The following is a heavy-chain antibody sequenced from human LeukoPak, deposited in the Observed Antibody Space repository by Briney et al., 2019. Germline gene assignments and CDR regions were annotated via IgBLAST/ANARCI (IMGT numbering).Heavy chain of an antibody. Sequence: QPGASLRLSCATSGFTFSSYEMNWVRQAPGKGLEWVSYISSSGTPIYYTDSVKGRFTICRDIAKNPLYLQMNRLRAEDTAVYYCARVSGYRATFDYWGQGTLVTVSS. J-gene: IGHJ4*02. CDR3: ARVSGYRATFDY. V-gene: IGHV3-48*03. CDR2: ISSSGTPI. CDR1: GFTFSSYE. D-gene: IGHD3-9*01.